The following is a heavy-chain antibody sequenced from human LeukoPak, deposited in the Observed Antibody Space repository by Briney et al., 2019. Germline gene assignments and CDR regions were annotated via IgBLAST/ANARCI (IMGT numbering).Heavy chain of an antibody. Sequence: GGSLRLSCAASGFTFSSYSMNWVRQAPGKGPEWVSSISSSSSYIYYADSVKGRFTISRDNAKNSLYLQMNSLRAEDTAVYYCARDTQLYYYDGSGYKPNYFDYWGQGTLVTVSS. J-gene: IGHJ4*02. CDR1: GFTFSSYS. V-gene: IGHV3-21*01. D-gene: IGHD3-22*01. CDR3: ARDTQLYYYDGSGYKPNYFDY. CDR2: ISSSSSYI.